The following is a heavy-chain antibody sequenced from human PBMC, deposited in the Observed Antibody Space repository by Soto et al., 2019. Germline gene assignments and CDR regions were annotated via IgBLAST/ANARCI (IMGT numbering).Heavy chain of an antibody. CDR1: GFTVSSNY. CDR2: IYSGGST. J-gene: IGHJ4*02. Sequence: GGSLRLSCAASGFTVSSNYMSWVRQAPGKGLEWVSVIYSGGSTYYADSVKGRFTISRDNSKNTLYLQMNSLRAEDTAVYYCAKAYDSSGYYLRSFDYWGQGTLVTVSS. CDR3: AKAYDSSGYYLRSFDY. V-gene: IGHV3-66*01. D-gene: IGHD3-22*01.